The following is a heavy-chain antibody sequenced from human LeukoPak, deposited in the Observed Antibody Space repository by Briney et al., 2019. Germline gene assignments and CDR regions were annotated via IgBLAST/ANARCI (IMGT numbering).Heavy chain of an antibody. Sequence: ASVKVSRKASGYTFTSYGISWVRQAPGQGLGWMGWISAYNGNTNYAQKLQGRVTMTTDTSTSTAYMELRSLRSDDTAVYYCARDLSMTTVTKGWFDPWGQGTLVTVSS. V-gene: IGHV1-18*01. CDR2: ISAYNGNT. J-gene: IGHJ5*02. CDR3: ARDLSMTTVTKGWFDP. D-gene: IGHD4-11*01. CDR1: GYTFTSYG.